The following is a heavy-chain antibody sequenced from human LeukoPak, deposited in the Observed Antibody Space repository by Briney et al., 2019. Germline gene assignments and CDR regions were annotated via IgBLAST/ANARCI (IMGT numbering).Heavy chain of an antibody. Sequence: GGSLRLSCAASGFTLSDYYMSWIRQAPGKGLEWVSYISSSGSTIYYADSVKGRFTISRDNAKNSLYLQMNSLRAEDTAVYYCARDLDELYYYGSGSYRGGFDPWGQGTLVTVSS. CDR1: GFTLSDYY. CDR3: ARDLDELYYYGSGSYRGGFDP. J-gene: IGHJ5*02. CDR2: ISSSGSTI. D-gene: IGHD3-10*01. V-gene: IGHV3-11*01.